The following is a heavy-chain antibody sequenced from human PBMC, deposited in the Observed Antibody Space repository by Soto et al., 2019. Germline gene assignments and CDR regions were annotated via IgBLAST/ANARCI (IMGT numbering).Heavy chain of an antibody. CDR2: ISGSGSPT. V-gene: IGHV3-23*01. D-gene: IGHD1-26*01. J-gene: IGHJ6*02. CDR1: GFTFSSYA. CDR3: ARDMSGGTYNYYYGMDV. Sequence: GGSLRLSCAASGFTFSSYAMTWVRQAPGRGPEWVSAISGSGSPTYYADSVKGRFTISRDNSKNTLYLQMNSLRADDTAVYYCARDMSGGTYNYYYGMDVWGQGTKVTVSS.